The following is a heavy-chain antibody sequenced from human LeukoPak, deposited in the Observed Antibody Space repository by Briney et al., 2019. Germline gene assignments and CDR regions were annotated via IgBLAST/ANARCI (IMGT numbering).Heavy chain of an antibody. CDR1: GGSMSNYY. CDR2: IYYSGST. D-gene: IGHD1-26*01. CDR3: ARNSGIYHYYFDY. Sequence: SETLSLTCTVSGGSMSNYYWSWIRQPPGKGLEWLGYIYYSGSTNYNPSLKSRVTISVDTSKNQFSLKLNSVTAADTAVYFCARNSGIYHYYFDYWGQGTLVTVSS. V-gene: IGHV4-59*01. J-gene: IGHJ4*02.